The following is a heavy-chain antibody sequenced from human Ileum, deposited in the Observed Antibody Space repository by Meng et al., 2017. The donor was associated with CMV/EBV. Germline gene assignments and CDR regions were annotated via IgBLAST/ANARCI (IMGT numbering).Heavy chain of an antibody. CDR3: ATYSRGSSSPYYYYYGLDV. CDR2: IYPGDSDT. V-gene: IGHV5-51*01. J-gene: IGHJ6*02. D-gene: IGHD6-6*01. Sequence: GESLKISCQGSGYRFTTYWIAWVRHMPGKGLEWMGVIYPGDSDTRYSPSFQGQVTISADKSITTAYLQWDSLKASDTAIYYCATYSRGSSSPYYYYYGLDVWGQGTMVTVSS. CDR1: GYRFTTYW.